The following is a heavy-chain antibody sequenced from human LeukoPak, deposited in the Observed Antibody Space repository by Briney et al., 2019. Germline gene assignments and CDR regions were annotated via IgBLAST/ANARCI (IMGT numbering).Heavy chain of an antibody. CDR2: IYPGDSDT. CDR1: GYSFTSYW. V-gene: IGHV5-51*01. J-gene: IGHJ4*02. CDR3: ARLGSPNYYGSGSYRSKKSYYFDY. D-gene: IGHD3-10*01. Sequence: GESLKISCKGSGYSFTSYWIGWVRQMPGNGLEWMGIIYPGDSDTRYSPSFQGQVTISADKSISTAYLQWSSLKASDTAMYYCARLGSPNYYGSGSYRSKKSYYFDYWGQGTLVTVSS.